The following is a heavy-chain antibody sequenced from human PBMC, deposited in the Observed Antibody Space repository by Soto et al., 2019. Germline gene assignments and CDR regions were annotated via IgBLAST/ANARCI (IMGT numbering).Heavy chain of an antibody. CDR2: ISAYNGNT. CDR1: GYTFTSYG. V-gene: IGHV1-18*01. CDR3: ARVSKVQLERRGINWFDP. D-gene: IGHD1-1*01. Sequence: ASVKVSCKASGYTFTSYGISWVRQAPGQGLEWMGWISAYNGNTNYAQKLQGRVTMTTDTSTSTAYMELRSLRSDDTAVYYCARVSKVQLERRGINWFDPWGQGTLVTVSS. J-gene: IGHJ5*02.